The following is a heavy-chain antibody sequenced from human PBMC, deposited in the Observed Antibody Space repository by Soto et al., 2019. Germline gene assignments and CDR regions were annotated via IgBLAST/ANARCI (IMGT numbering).Heavy chain of an antibody. CDR3: AKDRGIVGATTRDYYYYYGMDV. Sequence: PGGSLRLSCAASGFTFSSYAMSWVRQAPGKGLEWVSAISGSGGSTYYADSVKGRFTISRDNAKNTLYLQMNSLRAEDTAVYYCAKDRGIVGATTRDYYYYYGMDVWGQGTTVTSP. CDR2: ISGSGGST. D-gene: IGHD1-26*01. J-gene: IGHJ6*02. V-gene: IGHV3-23*01. CDR1: GFTFSSYA.